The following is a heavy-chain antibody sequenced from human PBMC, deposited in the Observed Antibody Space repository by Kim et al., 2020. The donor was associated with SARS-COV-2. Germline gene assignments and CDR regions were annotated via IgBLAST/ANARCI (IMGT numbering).Heavy chain of an antibody. V-gene: IGHV3-48*03. CDR2: ISSSGSTI. CDR1: GFTFSSYE. J-gene: IGHJ4*02. Sequence: GGSLRLSCAASGFTFSSYEMNWVRQAPGKGLEWVSYISSSGSTIYYADCVKGRFTISRDNAKNSLYLQMNSLGAEDTAVYYCAREDYYGSGNHDYWGQGTLVPVSS. D-gene: IGHD3-10*01. CDR3: AREDYYGSGNHDY.